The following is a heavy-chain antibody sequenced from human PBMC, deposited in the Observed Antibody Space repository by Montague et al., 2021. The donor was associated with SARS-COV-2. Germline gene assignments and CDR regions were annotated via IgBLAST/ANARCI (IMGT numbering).Heavy chain of an antibody. CDR2: IYYSGNT. Sequence: SETLSLNRTVSGGSISSSGYYWGWIRQPPGKGLEWIGSIYYSGNTYYSPSLQSRVTISVDTSKNQFSLRLNSMTAADTAVYYCARLPPYRFNSNGHYYNAVDIWGQGTMVTVSS. J-gene: IGHJ3*02. CDR3: ARLPPYRFNSNGHYYNAVDI. V-gene: IGHV4-39*01. D-gene: IGHD3-22*01. CDR1: GGSISSSGYY.